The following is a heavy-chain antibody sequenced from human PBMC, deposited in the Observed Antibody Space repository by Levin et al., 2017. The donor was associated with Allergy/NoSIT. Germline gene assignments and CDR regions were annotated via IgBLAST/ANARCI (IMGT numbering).Heavy chain of an antibody. J-gene: IGHJ4*02. CDR1: GGSISSSSYY. D-gene: IGHD3-16*01. CDR2: IYYSGST. CDR3: ATLYYDYIWGSLN. Sequence: PSETLSLTCTVSGGSISSSSYYWGWIRQPPGKGLEWIGSIYYSGSTYYNPSLKSRVTISVDTSKNQFSLKLSSVTAADTAVYYCATLYYDYIWGSLNWGQGTLVTVSS. V-gene: IGHV4-39*01.